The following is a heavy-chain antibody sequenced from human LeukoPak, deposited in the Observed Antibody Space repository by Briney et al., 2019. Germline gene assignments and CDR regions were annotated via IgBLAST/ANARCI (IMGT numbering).Heavy chain of an antibody. CDR2: IITMLGTT. D-gene: IGHD3-22*01. J-gene: IGHJ3*02. CDR3: ARPTTYYYDSSAYHVDGFDI. CDR1: GGTFSGYA. Sequence: GASVKVSCKASGGTFSGYAISWVRQAPGQGLEWMGGIITMLGTTNYAQSFQDRVTITADESTSTAYMELSSLRSDDTAVYYCARPTTYYYDSSAYHVDGFDIWGQGTMVTVSS. V-gene: IGHV1-69*01.